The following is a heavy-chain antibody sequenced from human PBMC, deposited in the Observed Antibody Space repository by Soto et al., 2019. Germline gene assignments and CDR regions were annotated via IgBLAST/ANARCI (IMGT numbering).Heavy chain of an antibody. Sequence: QVQLVQSGAEVKTPGSSLKVSCKVSGSRFSNYVISWVRQAPGHGLEWLVRIIPIFNSTKYAQSFQGRVTITADNSTSTASLELSSLRSDDTAVYYCAREGRGKKAGYNGLVSLGYWGQGTLVTVSS. V-gene: IGHV1-69*06. D-gene: IGHD2-2*02. CDR3: AREGRGKKAGYNGLVSLGY. CDR2: IIPIFNST. J-gene: IGHJ4*02. CDR1: GSRFSNYV.